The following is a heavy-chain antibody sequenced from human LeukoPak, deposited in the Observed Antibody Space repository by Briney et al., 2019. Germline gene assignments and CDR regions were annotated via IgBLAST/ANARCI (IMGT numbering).Heavy chain of an antibody. CDR1: GGSINSGNYY. CDR3: ASLHYAGNWDFDY. V-gene: IGHV4-39*01. Sequence: SETLSLTCTVSGGSINSGNYYWGWIRQPPEKGLEWIGTVYYSGNTYYSPSLKSRVTMSVDTSKNQFSLKLSSVTAADTAVYYCASLHYAGNWDFDYWGQGTLVTVSS. D-gene: IGHD4-23*01. CDR2: VYYSGNT. J-gene: IGHJ4*02.